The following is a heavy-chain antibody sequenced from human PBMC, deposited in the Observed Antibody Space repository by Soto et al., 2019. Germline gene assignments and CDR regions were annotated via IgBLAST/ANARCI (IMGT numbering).Heavy chain of an antibody. D-gene: IGHD1-26*01. CDR3: TTDLPSDISDY. CDR2: IKSKSDGETI. CDR1: GFTFSNAW. J-gene: IGHJ4*02. Sequence: EEHLVESGGGWVQPGGSLRLSCAASGFTFSNAWMNWVRQAPGKGLEWVGRIKSKSDGETIDYAAPMKGRFTISRDDSKNTLYLQINSLNTEDTAVYYGTTDLPSDISDYWGQGTLVTVSS. V-gene: IGHV3-15*07.